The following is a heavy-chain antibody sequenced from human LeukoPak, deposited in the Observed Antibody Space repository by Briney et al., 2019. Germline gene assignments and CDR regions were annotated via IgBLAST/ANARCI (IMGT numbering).Heavy chain of an antibody. CDR3: AKAGYCSGGSCWSDLDY. J-gene: IGHJ4*02. V-gene: IGHV3-30*18. D-gene: IGHD2-15*01. Sequence: QPGRSLRLSCAASGFTFSSYGMHWVRQAPGKGLEWVAVISYDGSNKYYADSVKGRFTISRDNSKNTLYLQMNSLRAEDTAVYYCAKAGYCSGGSCWSDLDYWGQGTLVTVSS. CDR1: GFTFSSYG. CDR2: ISYDGSNK.